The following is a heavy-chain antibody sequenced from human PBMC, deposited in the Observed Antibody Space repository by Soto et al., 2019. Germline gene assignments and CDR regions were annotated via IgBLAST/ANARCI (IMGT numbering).Heavy chain of an antibody. V-gene: IGHV1-69*02. J-gene: IGHJ6*03. CDR1: GDSLTSYI. CDR2: VIPIQGKA. D-gene: IGHD2-21*01. Sequence: QVQLVQSGAEVKKPGSSVRVSCDASGDSLTSYIFTWVRQAPGQGLEWMGRVIPIQGKADYALKIQDRVTITEDKSTTKVYMELRILCPEDTALYYCAKSLVFVDHAYMDVWGKGTPVTVSS. CDR3: AKSLVFVDHAYMDV.